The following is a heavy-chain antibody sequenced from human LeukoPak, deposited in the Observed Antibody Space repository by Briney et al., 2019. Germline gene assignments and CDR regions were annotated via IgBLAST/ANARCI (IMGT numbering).Heavy chain of an antibody. J-gene: IGHJ5*02. CDR2: IYYRGST. D-gene: IGHD3-10*01. V-gene: IGHV4-31*03. Sequence: SETLSLTCTVSGDSISNGGLYWNWIRQHPGKGLEWIGYIYYRGSTYYNPSLKSRIIISVDTSKNQFSLKLSSVTAADTAVYYCARSFIVRGENWFDPWGQGTLVTVSS. CDR1: GDSISNGGLY. CDR3: ARSFIVRGENWFDP.